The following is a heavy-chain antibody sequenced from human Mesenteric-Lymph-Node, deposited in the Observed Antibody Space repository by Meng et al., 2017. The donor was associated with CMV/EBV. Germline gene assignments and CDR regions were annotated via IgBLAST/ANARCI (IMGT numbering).Heavy chain of an antibody. J-gene: IGHJ4*02. CDR2: LSDSGGRT. D-gene: IGHD3-22*01. V-gene: IGHV3-23*01. Sequence: GESLKISCAASEFIFSNFVMSWVRQAPGKGLEWVSALSDSGGRTFYADPVKGRFTISRDNSKNTLYLQMNSLRAEDTAVYYCAKGRTSVLVVDFDYWGQGTLVTVSS. CDR1: EFIFSNFV. CDR3: AKGRTSVLVVDFDY.